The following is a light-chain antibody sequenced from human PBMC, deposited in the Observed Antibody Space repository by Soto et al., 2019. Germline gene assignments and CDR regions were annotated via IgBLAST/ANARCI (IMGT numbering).Light chain of an antibody. Sequence: IVMTHSPATLSVSPGEGATPSCRASQSVSSKLAWYQQKPGQAPSLLIYGASTRATGIPARFSGSGSGTEFTLIISSLQSEDSAVYYCQQYNSWLWTFGQGTKVDIK. V-gene: IGKV3-15*01. CDR3: QQYNSWLWT. CDR2: GAS. CDR1: QSVSSK. J-gene: IGKJ1*01.